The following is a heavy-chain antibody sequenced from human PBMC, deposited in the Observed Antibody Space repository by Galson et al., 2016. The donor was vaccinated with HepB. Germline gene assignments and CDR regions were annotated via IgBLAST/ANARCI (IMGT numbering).Heavy chain of an antibody. D-gene: IGHD6-13*01. CDR1: GFSFSGHG. J-gene: IGHJ5*01. CDR3: ARVRSSSWFDS. V-gene: IGHV3-33*01. CDR2: IWHDGTNE. Sequence: SLRLSCAASGFSFSGHGMHWLRPAPSKGLEWVAAIWHDGTNENYAASVKGRFRISRDNSKSMLYLQMHSLRAEDIGVYYCARVRSSSWFDSWGQGTLVTVS.